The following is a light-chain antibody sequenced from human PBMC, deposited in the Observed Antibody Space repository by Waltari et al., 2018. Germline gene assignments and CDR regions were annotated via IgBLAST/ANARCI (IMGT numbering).Light chain of an antibody. J-gene: IGLJ2*01. Sequence: SYDLTQPPSVSVSPGPTASLTCSGARLGDKYAYWYTQKPGQPPVRVIYQDRRRSPGIPRRFSGSNSGNTATLTISGSQAMDEADYYCQAWDSNTVVFGGGTKLTVL. V-gene: IGLV3-1*01. CDR1: RLGDKY. CDR3: QAWDSNTVV. CDR2: QDR.